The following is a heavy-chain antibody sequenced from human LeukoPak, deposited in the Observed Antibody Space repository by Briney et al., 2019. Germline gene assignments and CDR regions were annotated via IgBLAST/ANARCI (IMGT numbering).Heavy chain of an antibody. CDR3: ARVSSSWSEDY. D-gene: IGHD6-13*01. CDR2: ISAYNGNT. J-gene: IGHJ4*02. V-gene: IGHV1-18*01. CDR1: GGTFSSYA. Sequence: ASVKVSCKASGGTFSSYAISWVRQAPGQGLEWMGWISAYNGNTNYAQKLQGRVTMTTDTSTSTAYMELRSLRSDDTAVYYCARVSSSWSEDYWGQGTLVTVSS.